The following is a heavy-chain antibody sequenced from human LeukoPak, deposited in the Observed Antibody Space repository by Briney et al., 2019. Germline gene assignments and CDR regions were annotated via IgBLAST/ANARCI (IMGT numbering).Heavy chain of an antibody. CDR2: ISSSSSYI. Sequence: GGSLRLSCAASGFTFSSYAMSWVRQAPGKGLEWVSSISSSSSYIYYADSVKSRFTISRDNAKNSLYLQMNSLRAEDTAVYYCAREGYDILTGKSYYFDYWGQGTLVTVSS. V-gene: IGHV3-21*01. D-gene: IGHD3-9*01. J-gene: IGHJ4*02. CDR1: GFTFSSYA. CDR3: AREGYDILTGKSYYFDY.